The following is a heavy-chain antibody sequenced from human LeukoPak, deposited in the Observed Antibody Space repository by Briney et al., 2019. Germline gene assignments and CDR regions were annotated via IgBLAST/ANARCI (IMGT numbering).Heavy chain of an antibody. J-gene: IGHJ4*02. Sequence: SVKVSCKASGGTFSSYAISWVRQAPGQGLEWMGRIIPILGIANYAQKFQGRVTITADKSTSTAYMELSSLRSEDTAVYYCAKVATYESHWDYWGQGTLVTVSS. CDR1: GGTFSSYA. V-gene: IGHV1-69*04. D-gene: IGHD5-12*01. CDR2: IIPILGIA. CDR3: AKVATYESHWDY.